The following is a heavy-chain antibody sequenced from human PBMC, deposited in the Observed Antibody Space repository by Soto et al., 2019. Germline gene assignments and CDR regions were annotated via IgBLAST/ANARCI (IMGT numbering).Heavy chain of an antibody. D-gene: IGHD5-18*01. Sequence: PGGSLRLSCAASGFTFSSYGMHWVRQAPGKGLEWVAVISYDGSNKYYADSVKGRFTISRDNSKNTLYLQMNSLRAEDTAVYYCAKDLQDTAMPPLDHYYYYGMDVWGQGTTVTVSS. V-gene: IGHV3-30*18. CDR2: ISYDGSNK. J-gene: IGHJ6*02. CDR3: AKDLQDTAMPPLDHYYYYGMDV. CDR1: GFTFSSYG.